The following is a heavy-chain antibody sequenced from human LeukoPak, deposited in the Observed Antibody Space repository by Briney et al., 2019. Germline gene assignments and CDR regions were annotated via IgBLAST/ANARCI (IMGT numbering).Heavy chain of an antibody. CDR2: INHSGST. CDR1: GGSFSGYY. V-gene: IGHV4-34*01. J-gene: IGHJ6*03. CDR3: ARGSITMVRGVITYYYYYYMDV. D-gene: IGHD3-10*01. Sequence: SETLSLTCAVYGGSFSGYYWSWIRQPPGKGLEWIGEINHSGSTNYNPSLKSRVTISVDTSKNQFSLKLSSVTAADTVVFYCARGSITMVRGVITYYYYYYMDVWGKGTTVTVSS.